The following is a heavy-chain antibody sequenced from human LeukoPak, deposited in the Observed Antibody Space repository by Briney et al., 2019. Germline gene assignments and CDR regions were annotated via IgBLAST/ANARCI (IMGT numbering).Heavy chain of an antibody. CDR2: INHSGST. CDR1: GGSFSGYY. J-gene: IGHJ5*02. CDR3: ARQPQLWVVAPAAIYSGWFDP. V-gene: IGHV4-34*01. Sequence: SETLSLTCAVYGGSFSGYYWSWIRQPPGKGLEWIGEINHSGSTNYNPSLKSRVTISVDTSKNQFSLKLSSVTAADTAVYYCARQPQLWVVAPAAIYSGWFDPWGQGTLVTVSS. D-gene: IGHD2-2*02.